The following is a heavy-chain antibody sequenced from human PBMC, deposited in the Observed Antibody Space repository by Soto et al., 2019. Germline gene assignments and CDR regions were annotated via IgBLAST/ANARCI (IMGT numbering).Heavy chain of an antibody. CDR1: GGSISSYY. CDR3: ARSGAAGSRRPHNWFDP. CDR2: IYYSGST. V-gene: IGHV4-59*01. D-gene: IGHD6-13*01. Sequence: NPSETLSLTCTVSGGSISSYYWSWIRQPPGKGLEWIGYIYYSGSTNYNPSLKSRVTISVDTSKNQFSLKLSSVTAADTAVYYCARSGAAGSRRPHNWFDPWGRGTLVTVSS. J-gene: IGHJ5*02.